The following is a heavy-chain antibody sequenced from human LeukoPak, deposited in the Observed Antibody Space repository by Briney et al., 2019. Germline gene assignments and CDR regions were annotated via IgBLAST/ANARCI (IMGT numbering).Heavy chain of an antibody. V-gene: IGHV3-23*01. CDR2: ISGSGGST. CDR3: AKDSAAHSYYFDY. D-gene: IGHD6-25*01. J-gene: IGHJ4*02. Sequence: HPGGSLRLSCAASGSTFSSYAMSWVRQAPGKGLEWVSAISGSGGSTYYADSVKGRFTISRDNSKNTLYLQMNSLRAEDTAVYYCAKDSAAHSYYFDYWGQGTLVTVSS. CDR1: GSTFSSYA.